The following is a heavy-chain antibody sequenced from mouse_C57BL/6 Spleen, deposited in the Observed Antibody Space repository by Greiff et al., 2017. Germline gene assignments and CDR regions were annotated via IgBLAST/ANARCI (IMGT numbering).Heavy chain of an antibody. D-gene: IGHD1-1*01. J-gene: IGHJ4*01. CDR2: IDPSDSYT. CDR1: GYTFTSYW. CDR3: ANYGSSSYAMDY. V-gene: IGHV1-50*01. Sequence: VKLQQPGAELVKPGASVKLSCKASGYTFTSYWMPWVKQRPGQGLEWIGEIDPSDSYTNYNQKFKGKATLTVDTSSSTAYMQLSSLTSEDSAVYYCANYGSSSYAMDYWGQGTSVTVSS.